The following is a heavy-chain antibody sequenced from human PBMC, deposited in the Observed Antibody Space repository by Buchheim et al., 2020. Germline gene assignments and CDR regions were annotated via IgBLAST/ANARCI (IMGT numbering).Heavy chain of an antibody. J-gene: IGHJ4*02. D-gene: IGHD2-8*02. Sequence: QVQLQESGPGLVKPSETLSLTCSISGDSISAYYWSWIRQPAGKGLEWIGRIYASGTTSYNPSLKSRVTMSVDTSNNQFSRKVYSVTAADTAVYYCARGSGIFDSTGHQDYYCTHWGQGTL. V-gene: IGHV4-4*07. CDR2: IYASGTT. CDR3: ARGSGIFDSTGHQDYYCTH. CDR1: GDSISAYY.